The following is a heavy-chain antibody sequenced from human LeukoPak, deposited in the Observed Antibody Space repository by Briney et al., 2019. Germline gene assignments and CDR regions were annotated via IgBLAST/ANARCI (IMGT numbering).Heavy chain of an antibody. J-gene: IGHJ4*02. V-gene: IGHV4-34*01. CDR1: GGSFSGYY. CDR2: INHSGST. D-gene: IGHD5-12*01. CDR3: VRGGYGHILNPYYFDY. Sequence: PSETLSLTCAVYGGSFSGYYWSWIRQPPGKGLEWIGEINHSGSTNYNPSLKSRVTISVGTSKNQFSLKLSSVTAADTAVYYCVRGGYGHILNPYYFDYWGQGTLVTVSS.